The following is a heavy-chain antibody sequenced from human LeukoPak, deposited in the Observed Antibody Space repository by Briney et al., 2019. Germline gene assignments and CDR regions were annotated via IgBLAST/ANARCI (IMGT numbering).Heavy chain of an antibody. V-gene: IGHV1-69*06. J-gene: IGHJ2*01. D-gene: IGHD1/OR15-1a*01. CDR2: IIPVFGTT. CDR3: AREAGIAITGTIWYFDL. Sequence: SVKVSCKASGGTFSADALAWVRQVPGQGPEWMGRIIPVFGTTNYAETFQGRVTITADISTSTAYMQLSSLRSEDTAVYYCAREAGIAITGTIWYFDLWGRGTLVTVSS. CDR1: GGTFSADA.